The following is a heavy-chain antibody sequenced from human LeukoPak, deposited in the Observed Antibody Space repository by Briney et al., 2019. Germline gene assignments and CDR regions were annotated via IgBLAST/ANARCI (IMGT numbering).Heavy chain of an antibody. CDR2: IYTSGST. V-gene: IGHV4-61*02. Sequence: PSETLSLTCTVSGGSISSGSYYWSWIRQPAGKGLEWIGRIYTSGSTNYNPSLKSRVTISVDTSKNQFSLKLSSVTAADTAVYYCARGVRSGMVADYFDYWGQGTLVTVSS. CDR1: GGSISSGSYY. CDR3: ARGVRSGMVADYFDY. D-gene: IGHD1-26*01. J-gene: IGHJ4*02.